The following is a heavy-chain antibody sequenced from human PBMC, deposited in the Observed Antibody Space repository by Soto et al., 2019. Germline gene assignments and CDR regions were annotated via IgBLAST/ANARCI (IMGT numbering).Heavy chain of an antibody. D-gene: IGHD3-10*01. V-gene: IGHV3-73*01. CDR2: IRSKANSYAT. CDR1: GFTFSSYS. CDR3: TYGMVRGVPIYYYYMDV. Sequence: GGSLRLSCAASGFTFSSYSMNWVRQAPGKGLEWVGRIRSKANSYATAYAASVKGRFTISRDDSKNTAYLQMNSLKTEDTAVYYCTYGMVRGVPIYYYYMDVWGKGTTVTVSS. J-gene: IGHJ6*03.